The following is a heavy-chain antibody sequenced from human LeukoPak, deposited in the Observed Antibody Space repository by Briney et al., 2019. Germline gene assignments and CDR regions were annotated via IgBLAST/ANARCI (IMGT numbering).Heavy chain of an antibody. J-gene: IGHJ6*04. CDR2: INPSGGST. CDR3: AKDYRTYCSSTTCLDV. Sequence: ASVKVSCKASGYTFTCYYMHWVRQAPGQGLEWMGIINPSGGSTSYAQKFQGRVTMTRDTSTSTVYMELSSLRSEDTAVYYCAKDYRTYCSSTTCLDVWGKGTTVTVSS. D-gene: IGHD2-2*01. CDR1: GYTFTCYY. V-gene: IGHV1-46*01.